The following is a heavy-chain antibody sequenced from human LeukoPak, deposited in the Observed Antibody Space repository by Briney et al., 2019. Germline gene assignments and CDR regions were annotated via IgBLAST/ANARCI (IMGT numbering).Heavy chain of an antibody. J-gene: IGHJ5*02. V-gene: IGHV4-59*01. CDR2: FYYSGSP. CDR3: ARGKLPSITMIRGVRHTNWFDP. Sequence: SETLSLTCTVSGGSISDYYWNWIRQPPGKGLEWIGYFYYSGSPNYNPSLKSRVTISLDMSKNQFSLKLRSVTAADTAVYYCARGKLPSITMIRGVRHTNWFDPWGQGTLVTVSS. CDR1: GGSISDYY. D-gene: IGHD3-10*01.